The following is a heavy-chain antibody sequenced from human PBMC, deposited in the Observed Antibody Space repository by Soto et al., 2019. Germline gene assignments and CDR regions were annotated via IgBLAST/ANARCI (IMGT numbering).Heavy chain of an antibody. CDR1: GFTFSSYA. Sequence: GGSLRLSCAASGFTFSSYAMSWVRHAPGKGLEWVSAISGSGGSTYYADSVKGRFTISRDNSKNTLYLQMNSLRAEDTAVYYCAKAYYYDSSGYFGSEFDYWGQGTQVTVSS. D-gene: IGHD3-22*01. V-gene: IGHV3-23*01. J-gene: IGHJ4*02. CDR3: AKAYYYDSSGYFGSEFDY. CDR2: ISGSGGST.